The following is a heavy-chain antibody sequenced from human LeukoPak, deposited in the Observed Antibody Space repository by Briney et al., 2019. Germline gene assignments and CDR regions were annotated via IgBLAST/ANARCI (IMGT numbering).Heavy chain of an antibody. CDR2: IYYSGST. CDR3: ARDVQGAYCSSTSCYNWFDP. J-gene: IGHJ5*02. V-gene: IGHV4-59*12. CDR1: GGSISNSY. D-gene: IGHD2-2*01. Sequence: SETLSLTCTVSGGSISNSYWTWIRQPPGKGLEWIGHIYYSGSTNYNPSLKSRVTISVDTSKNQFSLKLSSVTAADTAVYYCARDVQGAYCSSTSCYNWFDPWGQGTLVTVSS.